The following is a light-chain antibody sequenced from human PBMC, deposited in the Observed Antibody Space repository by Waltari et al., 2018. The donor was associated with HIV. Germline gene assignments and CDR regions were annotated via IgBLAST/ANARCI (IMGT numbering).Light chain of an antibody. CDR2: EVS. V-gene: IGLV2-23*02. J-gene: IGLJ1*01. CDR1: SSDVGSYNL. Sequence: QSALTQPASVSGSPGQSITISCTGTSSDVGSYNLVSWYQQDPGKAPKLMIYEVSKRPSGVSNRFSGSKSGNTASLTISGLQAEDEADYYCCSYVGWSTILYVFGTGTKVTVL. CDR3: CSYVGWSTILYV.